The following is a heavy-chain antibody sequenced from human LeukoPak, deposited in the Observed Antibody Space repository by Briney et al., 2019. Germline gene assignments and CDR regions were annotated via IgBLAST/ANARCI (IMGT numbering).Heavy chain of an antibody. Sequence: ASVKVSCKASGYTFTSYYMHWVRQAPGQGLEWMGIINPSGGSTSYAQKFQGRVTITRDTSASTAYMELSSLRSEDTAVYYCARAPSGYSSSWFHYRGQGTLVTVSS. CDR3: ARAPSGYSSSWFHY. J-gene: IGHJ4*02. V-gene: IGHV1-46*01. CDR1: GYTFTSYY. D-gene: IGHD6-13*01. CDR2: INPSGGST.